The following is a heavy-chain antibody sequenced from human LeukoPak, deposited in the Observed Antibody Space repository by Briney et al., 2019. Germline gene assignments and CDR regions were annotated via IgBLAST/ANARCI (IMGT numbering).Heavy chain of an antibody. CDR3: ANDVPGTN. J-gene: IGHJ4*02. D-gene: IGHD6-6*01. CDR2: INPSGGNT. Sequence: ASVKVSCEASRDTFTSYYMHWVRQAPGQGLEWMGIINPSGGNTSYAQKFQGRVTMTRDTSTSTVYMELRSLRSDDTAVYYCANDVPGTNWGQGTLVTVSS. V-gene: IGHV1-46*01. CDR1: RDTFTSYY.